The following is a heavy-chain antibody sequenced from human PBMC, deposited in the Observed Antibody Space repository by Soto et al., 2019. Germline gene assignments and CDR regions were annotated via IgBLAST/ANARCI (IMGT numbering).Heavy chain of an antibody. CDR1: GGTLSSYA. J-gene: IGHJ3*02. D-gene: IGHD3-16*02. CDR3: ARGLKDDYVWGSYPNDAFDI. CDR2: IIPIFGTA. Sequence: ASVKVSCKASGGTLSSYAISWVRQAPGQGLEWMGGIIPIFGTANYAQKFQGRVTITADESTSTAYMELSSLRSEDTAVYYCARGLKDDYVWGSYPNDAFDIWGQGTMVTVSS. V-gene: IGHV1-69*13.